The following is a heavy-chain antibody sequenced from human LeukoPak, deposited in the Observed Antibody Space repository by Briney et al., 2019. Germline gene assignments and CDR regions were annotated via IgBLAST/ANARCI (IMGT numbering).Heavy chain of an antibody. CDR1: GGSISSHY. CDR3: VRGGTVLDP. V-gene: IGHV4-59*11. D-gene: IGHD3-16*01. Sequence: SSETLSLTCTVSGGSISSHYWSWIRQPPGKGLEWIGYIYYSGSTNYNPSLKSRVTMSVDTSKNQFSLKLSSVNAAAPAVYYSVRGGTVLDPRVQGTLVTVCS. CDR2: IYYSGST. J-gene: IGHJ5*02.